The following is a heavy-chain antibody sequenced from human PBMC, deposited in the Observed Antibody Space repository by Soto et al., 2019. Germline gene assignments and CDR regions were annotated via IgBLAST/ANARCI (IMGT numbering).Heavy chain of an antibody. CDR2: TIPILGIA. Sequence: ASVKVSCKASGGTFSSYTISWVRQAPGQGLEWMGRTIPILGIANYAQKFQGRVTITADKSTSTAYMELSSLRSEDTAVYYCAGVSGYDYADAFDIWGQGTMVTVSS. D-gene: IGHD5-12*01. J-gene: IGHJ3*02. CDR1: GGTFSSYT. V-gene: IGHV1-69*02. CDR3: AGVSGYDYADAFDI.